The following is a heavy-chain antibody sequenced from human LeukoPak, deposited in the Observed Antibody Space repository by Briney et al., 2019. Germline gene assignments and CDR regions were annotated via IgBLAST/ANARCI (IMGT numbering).Heavy chain of an antibody. CDR2: ISVSGTGT. J-gene: IGHJ4*02. V-gene: IGHV3-23*01. CDR3: ASHPRSGGNFDY. Sequence: PGGSLRLSCEASGFTFSTCAMSWVRQAPGKGLEWVSAISVSGTGTYYADSVKGRFTISRDNSKNTLYLEMKNLRAEDTAVYYCASHPRSGGNFDYWGQGTLVTVSS. CDR1: GFTFSTCA. D-gene: IGHD4-23*01.